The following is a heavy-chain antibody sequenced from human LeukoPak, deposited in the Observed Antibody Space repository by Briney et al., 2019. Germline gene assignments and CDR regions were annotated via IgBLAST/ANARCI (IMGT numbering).Heavy chain of an antibody. J-gene: IGHJ4*02. D-gene: IGHD3-22*01. CDR2: IYPGDSDT. V-gene: IGHV5-51*01. CDR1: GYSFTSYW. CDR3: ARQGKYYDSSGYYYCFDY. Sequence: GESLKISCKGSGYSFTSYWIGWVRQMPGKGLEWMGIIYPGDSDTKYGPSFQGQVTISADKSISTAYLQWSSLKASDTAMYYCARQGKYYDSSGYYYCFDYWGQGTLVTVSS.